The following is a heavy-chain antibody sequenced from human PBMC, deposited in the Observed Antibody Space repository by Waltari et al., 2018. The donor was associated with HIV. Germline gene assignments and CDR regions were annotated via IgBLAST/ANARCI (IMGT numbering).Heavy chain of an antibody. V-gene: IGHV1-24*01. J-gene: IGHJ6*02. D-gene: IGHD3-10*01. CDR1: GYTLTELS. Sequence: QVQLVQSGAEVKKPGASVKVSCKVSGYTLTELSMHWVRQAPGKGLEWMGNFDPEDYETIDAQKFQGRITMTEDTSSDTAYMELCSLTSGDTAVYYCATDFSGMVRAYSYYSLDVWGQGTTVSAS. CDR3: ATDFSGMVRAYSYYSLDV. CDR2: FDPEDYET.